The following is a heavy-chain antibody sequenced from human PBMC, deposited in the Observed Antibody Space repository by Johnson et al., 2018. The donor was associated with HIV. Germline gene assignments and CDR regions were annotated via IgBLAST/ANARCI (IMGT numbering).Heavy chain of an antibody. CDR1: GFIFSDYY. Sequence: QEKLVESGGGLVQPGGSLRLSCAASGFIFSDYYMSWIRQAPGKGLEWVSYISSSGSTIYYADSVKGRFTISRDNAKNSLYLQMNSLRPEDTAVYYCAKGNYYDSSGYYGSTHAFDIWGQGTMVTVSS. V-gene: IGHV3-11*04. CDR2: ISSSGSTI. D-gene: IGHD3-22*01. CDR3: AKGNYYDSSGYYGSTHAFDI. J-gene: IGHJ3*02.